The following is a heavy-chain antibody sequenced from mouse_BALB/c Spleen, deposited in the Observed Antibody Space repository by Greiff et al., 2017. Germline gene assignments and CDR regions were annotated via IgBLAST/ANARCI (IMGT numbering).Heavy chain of an antibody. J-gene: IGHJ4*01. CDR2: ISSGGSYT. CDR3: ARSNSYAMDY. CDR1: GFTFSSYA. V-gene: IGHV5-9-4*01. D-gene: IGHD4-1*01. Sequence: EVKLMESGGGLVKPGGSLKLSCAASGFTFSSYAMSWVRQSPEKRLEWVAEISSGGSYTYYPDTVTGRFTISRDNAKNTLYLEMSSLRSEDTAMYYCARSNSYAMDYWGQGTSVTVSS.